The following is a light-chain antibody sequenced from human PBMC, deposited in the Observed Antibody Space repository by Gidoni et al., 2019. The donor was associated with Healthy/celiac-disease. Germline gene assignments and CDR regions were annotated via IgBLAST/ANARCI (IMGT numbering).Light chain of an antibody. CDR1: KLGDKY. J-gene: IGLJ1*01. CDR3: QAWDSSTKV. V-gene: IGLV3-1*01. Sequence: YELTQPLSVSVSPGQTASITCSGDKLGDKYACWYQQKPGQSPVLVIYQDSKRPSGIPERFSGSNSGNTATLTISGTQAMDEADYYCQAWDSSTKVFGTGTKVTVL. CDR2: QDS.